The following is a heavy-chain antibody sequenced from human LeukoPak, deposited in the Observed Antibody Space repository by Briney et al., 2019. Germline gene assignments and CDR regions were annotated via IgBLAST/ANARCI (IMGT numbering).Heavy chain of an antibody. CDR1: GGSISNYF. Sequence: SETLSLTCTVSGGSISNYFWSWIRQPPGKGLECIGYIYYSDSTNYNPSLKSRVTVSVDTSKNQLSLKLSSVTAADTAVYYCAGIAVAGTVDYWGQGTLVTVSS. CDR3: AGIAVAGTVDY. V-gene: IGHV4-59*12. J-gene: IGHJ4*02. CDR2: IYYSDST. D-gene: IGHD6-19*01.